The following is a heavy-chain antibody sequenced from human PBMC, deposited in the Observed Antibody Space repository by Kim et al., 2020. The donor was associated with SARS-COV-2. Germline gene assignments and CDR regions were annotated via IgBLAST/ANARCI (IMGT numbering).Heavy chain of an antibody. CDR2: ISGSGGST. V-gene: IGHV3-23*01. Sequence: GGSLRLSCAASGFTFSSYAMSWVRQAPGKGLEWVSAISGSGGSTYYADSVKGRFTISRDNSKNTLYLQMNSLRAEDTAIYYCAKNLGYYDGYFDYWGQGTLVTVSS. CDR1: GFTFSSYA. D-gene: IGHD3-16*01. CDR3: AKNLGYYDGYFDY. J-gene: IGHJ4*02.